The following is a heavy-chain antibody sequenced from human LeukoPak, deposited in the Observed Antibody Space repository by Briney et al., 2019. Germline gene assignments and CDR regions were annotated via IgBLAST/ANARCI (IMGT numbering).Heavy chain of an antibody. CDR1: GFTFSSYW. V-gene: IGHV3-7*01. CDR3: ARDRGYYAFDI. Sequence: GGSLRLSCAAPGFTFSSYWMYWVRQAPGKGLEWVASIKQDESEKYYGDSVKGRFAVSRDNAKNSLFLQMNSLRAEDTAVYYCARDRGYYAFDIWGQGAMVTVSS. J-gene: IGHJ3*02. CDR2: IKQDESEK. D-gene: IGHD2-15*01.